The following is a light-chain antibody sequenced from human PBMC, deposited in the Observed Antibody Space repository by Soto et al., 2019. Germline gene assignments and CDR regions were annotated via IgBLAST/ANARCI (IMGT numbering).Light chain of an antibody. CDR1: QRLTTW. J-gene: IGKJ1*01. CDR3: QQYDSYWA. Sequence: DIQMTQSPSTLSASVGDRVTITCRASQRLTTWLAWYQQKPGKAPKLLIYDASSLESGVPSRFSGSGSGTEFTLTISSLQPDDFATYYCQQYDSYWAFGPGTQVDIK. CDR2: DAS. V-gene: IGKV1-5*01.